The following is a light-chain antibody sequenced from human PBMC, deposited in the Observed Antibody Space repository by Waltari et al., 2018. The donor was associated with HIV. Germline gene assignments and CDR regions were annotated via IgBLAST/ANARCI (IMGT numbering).Light chain of an antibody. Sequence: QSARTQPASVSGSPGQAITISCTGTSRDVGGYNYVTWNQQHPGKAPKLMIYEVRNGPSGVSNRFSAYTSGTTASPTISGLLAEDEAAYYCSSYPTSSTPHVVFGGGTKLTVL. V-gene: IGLV2-14*01. J-gene: IGLJ2*01. CDR1: SRDVGGYNY. CDR3: SSYPTSSTPHVV. CDR2: EVR.